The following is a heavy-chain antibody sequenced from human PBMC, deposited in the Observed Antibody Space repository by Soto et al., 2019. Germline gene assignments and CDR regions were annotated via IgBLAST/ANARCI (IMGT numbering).Heavy chain of an antibody. D-gene: IGHD2-2*01. Sequence: EVQLVESGGGLVQPGRSLRLSCAASAFTFDDYAMHWVRQVPGKGLEWVSGISWDSGNIVYADSVKGRFTISRDNAKYPLYLQMNRLRTEDTAVYFCAKGATTSCFSPFDMWGPGKMVTVSS. CDR2: ISWDSGNI. CDR3: AKGATTSCFSPFDM. V-gene: IGHV3-9*01. CDR1: AFTFDDYA. J-gene: IGHJ3*02.